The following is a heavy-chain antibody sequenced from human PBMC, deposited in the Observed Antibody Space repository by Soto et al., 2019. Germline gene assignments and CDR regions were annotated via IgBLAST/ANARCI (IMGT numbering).Heavy chain of an antibody. CDR1: GFTFNTYA. D-gene: IGHD3-22*01. V-gene: IGHV3-23*01. Sequence: GSLSLSFAASGFTFNTYAMTWVRQSPGKGLEWVASLSGSGGFTEHADCVNGRFSISRDNSKNTLFLQMNGLRVDDTAVYYCGKDRYYDSRIIDSWDSETLVTVSS. CDR2: LSGSGGFT. J-gene: IGHJ4*02. CDR3: GKDRYYDSRIIDS.